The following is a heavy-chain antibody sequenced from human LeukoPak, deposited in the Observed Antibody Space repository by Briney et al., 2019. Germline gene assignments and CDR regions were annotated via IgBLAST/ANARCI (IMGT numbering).Heavy chain of an antibody. V-gene: IGHV1-2*06. Sequence: ASVKVSCRASGYTFTGYYMHWVRQAPGQGLEWMGRINPNSGGTNYAQKFQGRVTMTRDTSISTAYMELSRLRSDYTAVYYCAIVAGIRKNDYWGQGTLVTVSS. J-gene: IGHJ4*02. CDR3: AIVAGIRKNDY. CDR1: GYTFTGYY. D-gene: IGHD6-19*01. CDR2: INPNSGGT.